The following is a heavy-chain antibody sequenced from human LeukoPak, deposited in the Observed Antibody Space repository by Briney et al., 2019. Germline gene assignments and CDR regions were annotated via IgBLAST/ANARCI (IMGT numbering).Heavy chain of an antibody. D-gene: IGHD5-18*01. CDR2: TYFSGRNKY. Sequence: KTSETLSLTCTVSGGSITTYRWNWIRQPPGKGLEWIGETYFSGRNKYNYNPSLKSRVTISTDASKNLLSLEMTSVTAADTAVYYCARDREASYGSVLDPWGRGTLVIVSS. CDR3: ARDREASYGSVLDP. J-gene: IGHJ5*02. CDR1: GGSITTYR. V-gene: IGHV4-59*01.